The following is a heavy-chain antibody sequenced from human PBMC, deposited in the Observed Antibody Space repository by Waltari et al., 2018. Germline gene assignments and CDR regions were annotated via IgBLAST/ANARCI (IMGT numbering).Heavy chain of an antibody. J-gene: IGHJ6*03. CDR1: GGSFSGYY. Sequence: QVQLQQWGAGLLKPSETLSLTCAVYGGSFSGYYWSWIRQPPGKGLELIGEINHSGSTNYNPSLKSRVTISVDTSKNQFSLKLSSVTAADTAVYYCAREGIVVGAMDVWGKGTTVTVSS. V-gene: IGHV4-34*01. CDR2: INHSGST. CDR3: AREGIVVGAMDV. D-gene: IGHD2-2*01.